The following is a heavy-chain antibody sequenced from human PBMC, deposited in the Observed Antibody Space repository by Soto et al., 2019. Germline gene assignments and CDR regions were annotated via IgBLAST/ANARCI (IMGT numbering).Heavy chain of an antibody. J-gene: IGHJ3*02. D-gene: IGHD3-10*01. Sequence: GGSLRLSCAASGFTFSSYDMHWVRQATGKGLEWVSAIGTAGDTYYPGSVKGRFTISRENAKNSLYLQMNSLRAEDTAVYYCARDGPGGAFDIWGQGTMVTVSS. CDR2: IGTAGDT. CDR3: ARDGPGGAFDI. CDR1: GFTFSSYD. V-gene: IGHV3-13*01.